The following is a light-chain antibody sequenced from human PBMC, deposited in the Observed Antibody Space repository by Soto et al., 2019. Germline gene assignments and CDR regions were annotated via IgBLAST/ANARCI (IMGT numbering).Light chain of an antibody. V-gene: IGKV3-15*01. CDR2: GIS. CDR1: QRVGSN. Sequence: ELVLTQSPATLSVSPGERATLSCRASQRVGSNYLAWYQQKPGQAPRLLIYGISARATGIPDRFSGSGSGTEFTLTISSLQSEDFAVYYCQQYTSCPITFGQGTRLEIK. CDR3: QQYTSCPIT. J-gene: IGKJ5*01.